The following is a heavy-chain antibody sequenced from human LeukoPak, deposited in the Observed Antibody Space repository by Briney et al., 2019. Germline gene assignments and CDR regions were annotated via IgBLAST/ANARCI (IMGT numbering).Heavy chain of an antibody. CDR1: GYTFTSYD. CDR2: MNPDSGNT. V-gene: IGHV1-8*01. CDR3: AAGSPKAGFFDY. J-gene: IGHJ4*02. D-gene: IGHD6-13*01. Sequence: ASVKVSCKASGYTFTSYDINWVRQATGQGLEWMGWMNPDSGNTGYAQKFQGRVTMTRNTSISTAYMELSSLRSEDKAVYYCAAGSPKAGFFDYWGQGTLVTVSS.